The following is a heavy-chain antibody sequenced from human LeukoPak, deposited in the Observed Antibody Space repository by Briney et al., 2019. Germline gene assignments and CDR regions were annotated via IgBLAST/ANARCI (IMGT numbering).Heavy chain of an antibody. D-gene: IGHD6-6*01. Sequence: SETLSLTCTVTGRSISSYYWSLIRQPAGKGLEWIGRMYTSGNTNYNPSLKSRVTMSVDTSKNQFSLNLSSVTAADTAVYYCARENSSSSARLFDYWGQGTLVTVSS. CDR2: MYTSGNT. CDR1: GRSISSYY. J-gene: IGHJ4*02. CDR3: ARENSSSSARLFDY. V-gene: IGHV4-4*07.